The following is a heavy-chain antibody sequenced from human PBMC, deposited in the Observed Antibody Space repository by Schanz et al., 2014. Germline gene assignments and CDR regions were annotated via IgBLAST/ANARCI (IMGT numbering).Heavy chain of an antibody. CDR1: GYTFTTYA. CDR2: ISVYTGNT. Sequence: QVQLVQSGAEVKKPGASVRVSCKASGYTFTTYAMSWVRQAPGQGLEWVGWISVYTGNTKYGQKVQGRVTMTADTSTNTAYMELRSLRSDDTAVYYCARSAGRDFWSRYYTRFDYWGQGTLVTVSS. CDR3: ARSAGRDFWSRYYTRFDY. D-gene: IGHD3-3*01. J-gene: IGHJ4*02. V-gene: IGHV1-18*01.